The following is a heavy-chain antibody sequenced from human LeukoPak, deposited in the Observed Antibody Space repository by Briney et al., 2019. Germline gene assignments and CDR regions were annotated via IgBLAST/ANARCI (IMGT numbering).Heavy chain of an antibody. CDR1: GGSITNGGYY. CDR3: AREIEARLGELSSNWFDP. V-gene: IGHV4-31*03. CDR2: IYYSGST. D-gene: IGHD3-16*02. Sequence: SETLSLTCTVSGGSITNGGYYWSWIRQLPGKGLEWIGYIYYSGSTYYVPSLQSRLTLSVDTSKNQFSLKLSSVTAADTAVYYCAREIEARLGELSSNWFDPWGQGTLVTVSS. J-gene: IGHJ5*02.